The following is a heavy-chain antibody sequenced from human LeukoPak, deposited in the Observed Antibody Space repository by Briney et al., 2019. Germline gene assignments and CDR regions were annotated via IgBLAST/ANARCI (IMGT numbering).Heavy chain of an antibody. CDR2: IYYSGST. Sequence: SETLSLTCTVSGDSISSYYWSWIRQHPGKGLEWIGYIYYSGSTYYNPSLKSRVTISVDTSKNQFSLKLSSVTAADTAVYYCARDSGYCSGGSYYSYWYFDLWGRGTLVTVSS. J-gene: IGHJ2*01. D-gene: IGHD2-15*01. CDR3: ARDSGYCSGGSYYSYWYFDL. CDR1: GDSISSYY. V-gene: IGHV4-59*06.